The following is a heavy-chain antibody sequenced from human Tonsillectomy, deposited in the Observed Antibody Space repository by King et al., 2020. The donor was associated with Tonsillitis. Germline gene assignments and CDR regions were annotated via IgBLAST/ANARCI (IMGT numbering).Heavy chain of an antibody. CDR2: ISGRGGST. CDR3: AKSGGFDVYYYSGMDV. CDR1: GFTFSSYA. V-gene: IGHV3-23*04. J-gene: IGHJ6*02. D-gene: IGHD5-12*01. Sequence: VQLVESGGGLVQPGGSLRLSCAASGFTFSSYAMSWVRQAPGMGLEWVSVISGRGGSTYYADSVKGRFIISRDNSKNTLYLQMNSLRAEDTAAYYCAKSGGFDVYYYSGMDVWGQGTTVIVSS.